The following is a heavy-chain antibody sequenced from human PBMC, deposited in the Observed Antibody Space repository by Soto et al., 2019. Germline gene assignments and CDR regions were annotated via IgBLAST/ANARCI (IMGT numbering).Heavy chain of an antibody. CDR2: ISGSGGST. J-gene: IGHJ4*02. D-gene: IGHD2-2*01. CDR3: ARAPGYCNNTRCFYFFDY. V-gene: IGHV3-23*01. Sequence: ETLSLTCAVYGGSFSGYYWSWIRQPPGKGLEWVSAISGSGGSTYYADSVKGRFTISRDNSKNTLYLQMNSLRAEDTAFYYWARAPGYCNNTRCFYFFDYWGQGALVTVSS. CDR1: GGSFSGYY.